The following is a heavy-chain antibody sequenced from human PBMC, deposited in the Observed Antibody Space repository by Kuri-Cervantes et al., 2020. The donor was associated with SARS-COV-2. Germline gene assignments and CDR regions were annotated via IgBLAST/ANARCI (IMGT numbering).Heavy chain of an antibody. CDR2: INHSGST. Sequence: SQTLSLTCAVYGGSFSDYYWSWVRQPPGKGLEWIGEINHSGSTNYNPSLKSRVTISVDTSKNQFSLKLSSVTAADTAVYYCARAAEYYFDYWGQRTLVTVSS. CDR1: GGSFSDYY. J-gene: IGHJ4*02. V-gene: IGHV4-34*01. CDR3: ARAAEYYFDY.